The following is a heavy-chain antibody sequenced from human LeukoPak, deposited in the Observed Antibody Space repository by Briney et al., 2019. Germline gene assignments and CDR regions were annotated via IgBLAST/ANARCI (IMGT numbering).Heavy chain of an antibody. CDR2: ISGSGAGT. D-gene: IGHD1-1*01. CDR3: VKITSVTGGDC. CDR1: GFTLSSYA. J-gene: IGHJ4*02. V-gene: IGHV3-23*01. Sequence: GGSLRLSCAASGFTLSSYAMSWVRQAPGKGPEWVSAISGSGAGTYYADSVKGRFTISRDNSKNTLYLQMSSLRAEDTAVYYCVKITSVTGGDCWGQGTRLTVSS.